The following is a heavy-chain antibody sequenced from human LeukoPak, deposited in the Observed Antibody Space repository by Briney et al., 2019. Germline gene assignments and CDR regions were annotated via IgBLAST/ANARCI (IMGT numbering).Heavy chain of an antibody. CDR1: GDSISRYY. CDR3: ARDSGTTGEVKFDP. J-gene: IGHJ5*02. V-gene: IGHV4-4*07. D-gene: IGHD3-10*01. Sequence: KPSETLSLTCTVSGDSISRYYWSWIRQPAGKRLEWIGRIYNGGIITYNPSLKSRVTMSIDTSNNQFSLRLRFVTAADTAVYYCARDSGTTGEVKFDPWGQGTLVTVSS. CDR2: IYNGGII.